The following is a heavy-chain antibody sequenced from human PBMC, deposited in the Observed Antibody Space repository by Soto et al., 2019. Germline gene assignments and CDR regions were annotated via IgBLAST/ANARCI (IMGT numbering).Heavy chain of an antibody. CDR3: AKGFSSGLYVDY. CDR1: GYSVGSDAYY. Sequence: XETRSLTCSVSGYSVGSDAYYWTWIRQPPGKTLEWVGFILSSGGTSTNPSLRSRLSMSVDTARNQFSMRLTSVTAADTGVYFCAKGFSSGLYVDYWGRGPQVTVSS. V-gene: IGHV4-61*08. J-gene: IGHJ4*02. D-gene: IGHD6-19*01. CDR2: ILSSGGT.